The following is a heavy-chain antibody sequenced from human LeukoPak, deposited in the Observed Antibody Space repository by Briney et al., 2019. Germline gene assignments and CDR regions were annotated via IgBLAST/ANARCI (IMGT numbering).Heavy chain of an antibody. CDR1: GGTFSSYA. V-gene: IGHV1-69*04. CDR2: IIPILGIA. CDR3: AKGDIVGVTNWFDP. Sequence: GASVKVSCKASGGTFSSYAISWVRQAPGQGLEWMGRIIPILGIANYAQKFQGKVTITRDTSASTAYMELSSLRSEDTAVYYCAKGDIVGVTNWFDPWGQGTLVTVSS. J-gene: IGHJ5*02. D-gene: IGHD2-15*01.